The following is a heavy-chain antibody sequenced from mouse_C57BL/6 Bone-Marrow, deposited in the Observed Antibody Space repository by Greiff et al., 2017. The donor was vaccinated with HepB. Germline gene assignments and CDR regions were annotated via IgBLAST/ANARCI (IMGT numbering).Heavy chain of an antibody. J-gene: IGHJ4*01. D-gene: IGHD1-1*01. CDR2: INPNNGGT. CDR3: ARGTTGASMDY. V-gene: IGHV1-18*01. CDR1: GYTFTDYN. Sequence: EVQLQQSGPELVKPGASVKIPCKASGYTFTDYNMDWVKQSHGKSLEWIGDINPNNGGTNYNQKFKGQATLTVDNSSSTVYMELRSLTSEDTAVYYCARGTTGASMDYWGQGTSVTVSS.